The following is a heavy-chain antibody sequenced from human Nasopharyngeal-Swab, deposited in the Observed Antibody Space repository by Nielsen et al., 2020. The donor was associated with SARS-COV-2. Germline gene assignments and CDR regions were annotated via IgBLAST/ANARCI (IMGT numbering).Heavy chain of an antibody. D-gene: IGHD6-13*01. V-gene: IGHV3-30*18. Sequence: GESLKISCAASGFTFSSYGMHWARQVPGKGLEWVAVISYDGSNKYYADSVKGRFTISRDNSKNTLYLQMNSLRAEDTAVYYCAKDMGIADDSFDYWGQGTLVTVSS. CDR2: ISYDGSNK. J-gene: IGHJ4*02. CDR3: AKDMGIADDSFDY. CDR1: GFTFSSYG.